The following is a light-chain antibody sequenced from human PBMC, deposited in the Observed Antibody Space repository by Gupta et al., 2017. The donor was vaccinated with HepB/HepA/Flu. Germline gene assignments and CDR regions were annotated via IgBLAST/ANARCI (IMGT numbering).Light chain of an antibody. CDR3: QHYHSYPIT. V-gene: IGKV1-9*01. CDR1: QDISRY. Sequence: IHLTQSPSFLSASVGDRVTITCRASQDISRYLDWYHQSPGKAPKLLIYDASTLQTGVPSRFSGSGSGTEFTLTVSSLQPEDFGTYYCQHYHSYPITFGQGTRLEIK. CDR2: DAS. J-gene: IGKJ5*01.